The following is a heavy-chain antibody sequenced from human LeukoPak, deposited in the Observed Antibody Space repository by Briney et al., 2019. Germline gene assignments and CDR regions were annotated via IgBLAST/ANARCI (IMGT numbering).Heavy chain of an antibody. CDR1: GIILSSYG. CDR2: IQYDETNK. Sequence: GGPLRLSGAASGIILSSYGMHWVGKAPGKGLEWVAFIQYDETNKYYTDSVKGRFTISRDKSKNTLYLQMNSLRPEDTAVYYCAKDGPPVDYWGQGTLVTVSS. V-gene: IGHV3-30*02. J-gene: IGHJ4*02. CDR3: AKDGPPVDY.